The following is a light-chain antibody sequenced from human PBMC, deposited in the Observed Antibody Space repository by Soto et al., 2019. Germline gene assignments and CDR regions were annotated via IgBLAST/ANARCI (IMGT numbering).Light chain of an antibody. CDR2: DAS. CDR1: RDIDNY. CDR3: HQYDNRPFT. J-gene: IGKJ2*01. Sequence: IQMTQSPSSLSASVGDRVTITCQASRDIDNYLHWYQQKPGKAPNLLIYDASNLETGVPLRFSGSRFVTHFTLPISSLQPEDIGTYYFHQYDNRPFTFGQGTKLESK. V-gene: IGKV1-33*01.